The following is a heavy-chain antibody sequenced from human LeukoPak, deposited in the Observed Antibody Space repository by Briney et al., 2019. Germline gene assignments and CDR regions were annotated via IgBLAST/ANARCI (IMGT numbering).Heavy chain of an antibody. CDR1: GYTFSDYY. J-gene: IGHJ6*02. CDR2: INPNSGGT. V-gene: IGHV1-2*02. D-gene: IGHD3-9*01. CDR3: ARDEKGYDILTGYPYYYYYYGMDV. Sequence: ASVKVSCKTFGYTFSDYYIHWVRQAPGQGLEWMGWINPNSGGTNYAQKFQGRVTMTRDTSISTAYMELSRLRSDDTAVYYCARDEKGYDILTGYPYYYYYYGMDVWGQGTTVTVSS.